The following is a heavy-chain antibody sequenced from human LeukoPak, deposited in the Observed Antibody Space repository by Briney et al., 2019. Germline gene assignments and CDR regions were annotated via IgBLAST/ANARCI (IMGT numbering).Heavy chain of an antibody. D-gene: IGHD5-12*01. Sequence: PSETLSLTCTVSGGSISSSSYYWGWIRQPPGKGLEWIGSIYYSGSTYYNPSLKSRVTISVDTSKNQFSLKLSSVTAADTAVYYCARQSVRVATLIDYWGQGTLVTVSS. J-gene: IGHJ4*02. CDR1: GGSISSSSYY. CDR3: ARQSVRVATLIDY. V-gene: IGHV4-39*01. CDR2: IYYSGST.